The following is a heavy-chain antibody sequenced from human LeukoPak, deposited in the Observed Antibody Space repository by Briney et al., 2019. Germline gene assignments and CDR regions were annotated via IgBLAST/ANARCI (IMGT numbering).Heavy chain of an antibody. V-gene: IGHV3-23*01. D-gene: IGHD2-21*01. CDR3: AKAPVTSCRGAYCYPFDS. CDR2: ISGSGGST. J-gene: IGHJ4*02. CDR1: GFTFSSYG. Sequence: GGSLRLSCAASGFTFSSYGMSWVRQAPGKGLEWVSAISGSGGSTYYADSVKGRFTISRDNSKNTLYLQMNSLRAEDAAVYFCAKAPVTSCRGAYCYPFDSWGQGTLVTVST.